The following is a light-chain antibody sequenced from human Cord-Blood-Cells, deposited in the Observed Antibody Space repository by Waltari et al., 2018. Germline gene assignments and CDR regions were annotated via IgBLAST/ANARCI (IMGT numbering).Light chain of an antibody. CDR2: GAS. J-gene: IGKJ2*01. Sequence: EIVLTQSPATLSLSPGERATLSCRASQSVSSSYLALYQQKPGQAPRLLIYGASSRATGIPDRFSGSGSGTDFTLTISRLEPEDFAVYYCQQYGSSPLYTFGQGTKLEIK. V-gene: IGKV3-20*01. CDR1: QSVSSSY. CDR3: QQYGSSPLYT.